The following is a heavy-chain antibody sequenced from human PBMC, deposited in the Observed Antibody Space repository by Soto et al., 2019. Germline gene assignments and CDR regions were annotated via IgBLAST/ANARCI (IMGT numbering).Heavy chain of an antibody. Sequence: QVQLVQSGAEVKKPGSSVKVSCQASGGTFNNFAFTWVRQAPGQGLEWLGGIMPVFHTTNIAQTFQDRITVIADDFTKPVYMEMTSLRFDDTAVYYCATATISPVSATLYHYGMDVWGQRTTVTVSS. CDR1: GGTFNNFA. D-gene: IGHD2-15*01. J-gene: IGHJ6*02. CDR2: IMPVFHTT. CDR3: ATATISPVSATLYHYGMDV. V-gene: IGHV1-69*01.